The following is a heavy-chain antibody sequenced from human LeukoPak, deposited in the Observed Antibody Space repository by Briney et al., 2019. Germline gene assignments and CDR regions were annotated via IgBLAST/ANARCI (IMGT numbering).Heavy chain of an antibody. CDR1: GGSFSGYY. CDR2: INHSGST. D-gene: IGHD6-6*01. CDR3: ARSRHSSSSWTTARGNAFDI. J-gene: IGHJ3*02. V-gene: IGHV4-34*01. Sequence: SETLSLTCAVYGGSFSGYYWSWIRQPPGKGLEWIGEINHSGSTNYNPSLKSRVTISVDTSKNQFSLKLSSVTAADTAVYYCARSRHSSSSWTTARGNAFDIWGQGTMVTVSS.